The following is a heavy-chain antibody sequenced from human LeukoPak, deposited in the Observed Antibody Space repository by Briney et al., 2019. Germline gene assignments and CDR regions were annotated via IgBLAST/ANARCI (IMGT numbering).Heavy chain of an antibody. CDR2: INTNTGNP. Sequence: ASVKVSCKASGYTFTSYAMNWVRQAPGQGLEWMGWINTNTGNPTYAQGFTGRFVFSLDTFVSTAYLQISSLKAEDTAVYYCARDPEGKVVGVAGYFDCWGQGTLVTVSS. V-gene: IGHV7-4-1*02. CDR1: GYTFTSYA. J-gene: IGHJ4*02. D-gene: IGHD2-15*01. CDR3: ARDPEGKVVGVAGYFDC.